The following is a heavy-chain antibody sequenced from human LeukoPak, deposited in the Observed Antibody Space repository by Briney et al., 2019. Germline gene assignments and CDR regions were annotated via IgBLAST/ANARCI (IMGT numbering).Heavy chain of an antibody. CDR2: ISGSGGST. CDR1: GFTFSSYA. CDR3: AKDLPSAYCGGDCYSSTPDY. J-gene: IGHJ4*02. D-gene: IGHD2-21*02. Sequence: GGSLRLSCAASGFTFSSYAMSWVRQAPGKGLEWVSAISGSGGSTYYADSVKGRFTISRDNSKNTLYLQMNSLRAEDTAVYYCAKDLPSAYCGGDCYSSTPDYWGQGTLVTVSS. V-gene: IGHV3-23*01.